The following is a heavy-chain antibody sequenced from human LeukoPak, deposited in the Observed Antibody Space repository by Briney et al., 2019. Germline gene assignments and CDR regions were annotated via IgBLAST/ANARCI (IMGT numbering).Heavy chain of an antibody. Sequence: GGSLRLSCAASGFTFSSYEMNWVRQAPGKGLEWVSYISSSGSTIYYADSVKGRFTISRDNSKNTLYLQMNNLRAEDTAVYYCARGQRAHVEWSSYMDVWGKGTTVTVSS. V-gene: IGHV3-48*03. CDR3: ARGQRAHVEWSSYMDV. CDR2: ISSSGSTI. J-gene: IGHJ6*03. D-gene: IGHD3-3*01. CDR1: GFTFSSYE.